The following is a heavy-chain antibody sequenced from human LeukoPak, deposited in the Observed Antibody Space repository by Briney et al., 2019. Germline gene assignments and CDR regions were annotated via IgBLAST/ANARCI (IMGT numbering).Heavy chain of an antibody. CDR2: ISTSTGYT. Sequence: PGGSLRLSCAAFGFTFSDHHMSCIRQAPGKGLEWVSYISTSTGYTNYADSVKGRFTISRDNAKKSLYLQMNSLRAEDTAVYYCARANEGYHYYGMDVWGQGTTVTVSS. J-gene: IGHJ6*02. CDR1: GFTFSDHH. V-gene: IGHV3-11*05. CDR3: ARANEGYHYYGMDV.